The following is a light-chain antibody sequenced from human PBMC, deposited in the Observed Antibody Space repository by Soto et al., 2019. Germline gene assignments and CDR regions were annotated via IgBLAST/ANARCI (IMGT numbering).Light chain of an antibody. V-gene: IGLV1-44*01. J-gene: IGLJ2*01. CDR3: AAWDDSLNGPV. CDR2: SNN. CDR1: SSNIGSNT. Sequence: QSVLTQPPSASGTPGQRVTISCSGTSSNIGSNTVNWYQQFPGTAPKLLIYSNNRRPSGVPDRFSGSKSGTSASLAISGLQSEDEADYYCAAWDDSLNGPVFGGGTPLTVL.